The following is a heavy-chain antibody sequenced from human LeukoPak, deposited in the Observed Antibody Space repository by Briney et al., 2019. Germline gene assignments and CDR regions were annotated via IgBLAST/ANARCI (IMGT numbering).Heavy chain of an antibody. D-gene: IGHD3-10*01. CDR2: VYYSGST. J-gene: IGHJ4*02. CDR1: GGSISSGGYY. CDR3: ARDIIGGSSY. V-gene: IGHV4-31*03. Sequence: NTSETLSLTCTVSGGSISSGGYYWSWIRQHPGKGLEWIGYVYYSGSTYYNPSLKSRVTISVDTSKNQFSLKLSSVTAADTAVYYCARDIIGGSSYWGQGTLVTVSS.